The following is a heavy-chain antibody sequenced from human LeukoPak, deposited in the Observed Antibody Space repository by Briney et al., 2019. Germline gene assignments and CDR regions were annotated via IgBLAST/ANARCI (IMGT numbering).Heavy chain of an antibody. D-gene: IGHD6-13*01. V-gene: IGHV1-69*01. J-gene: IGHJ3*02. CDR1: GGTFSSYA. Sequence: ASVKVSCKASGGTFSSYAISWVRQAPGQGLEWMGGIIPIFGTANYAQKFQGRVTITADESTSTAYMELSSLRSEDTAVYYCAREGSWTHPPRPHAFDIWGQGTMVTVSS. CDR2: IIPIFGTA. CDR3: AREGSWTHPPRPHAFDI.